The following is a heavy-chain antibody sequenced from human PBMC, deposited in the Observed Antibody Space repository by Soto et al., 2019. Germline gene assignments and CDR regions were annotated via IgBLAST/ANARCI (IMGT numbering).Heavy chain of an antibody. CDR1: GGTFSTFG. J-gene: IGHJ4*02. Sequence: ASVKVSCKTSGGTFSTFGISWVRQAPGQGLEWMGGIIPFFGTAEYSQKFEDRITITADESTNTVYMDLRSLTSEDTAIYYCARTAPMDAGDKYYYDFWGQGALVTAPQ. V-gene: IGHV1-69*13. CDR2: IIPFFGTA. CDR3: ARTAPMDAGDKYYYDF. D-gene: IGHD3-16*01.